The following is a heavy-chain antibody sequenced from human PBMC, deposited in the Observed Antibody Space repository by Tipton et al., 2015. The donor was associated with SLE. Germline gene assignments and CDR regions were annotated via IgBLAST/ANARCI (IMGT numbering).Heavy chain of an antibody. CDR2: ISYTGST. Sequence: LRLSCTVSGGSISGYYWSWIRQSPGKGLEWIGYISYTGSTTFNPSLKSRVTISLDTSKNNFSLKLNSVTAADTAVYYCARLSAYYRVFDLWGQGTLVTVSS. V-gene: IGHV4-59*08. CDR1: GGSISGYY. J-gene: IGHJ4*02. D-gene: IGHD3-3*01. CDR3: ARLSAYYRVFDL.